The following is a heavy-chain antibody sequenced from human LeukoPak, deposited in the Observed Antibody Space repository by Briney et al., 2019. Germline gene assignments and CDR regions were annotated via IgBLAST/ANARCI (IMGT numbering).Heavy chain of an antibody. Sequence: GGSLRLSCAASGLTFSSYAMTWVRQAPGKGLEWVSGISGSGGSTYYADSVKGRFTISRDNSKNTLYLQMSSLRAEDTAVYYCAKGGGLVVGPHFYFDCWGQGTLVTASS. CDR1: GLTFSSYA. CDR2: ISGSGGST. V-gene: IGHV3-23*01. CDR3: AKGGGLVVGPHFYFDC. D-gene: IGHD3-22*01. J-gene: IGHJ4*02.